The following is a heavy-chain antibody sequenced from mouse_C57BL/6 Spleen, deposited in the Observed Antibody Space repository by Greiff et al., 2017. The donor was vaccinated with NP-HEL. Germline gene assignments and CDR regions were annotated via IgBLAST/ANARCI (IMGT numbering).Heavy chain of an antibody. J-gene: IGHJ3*01. CDR3: ARDPDAY. CDR2: ISDGGSYT. CDR1: GFTFSSYA. Sequence: EVQVVESGGGLVKPGGSLKLSCAASGFTFSSYAMSWVRQTPEKRLEWVATISDGGSYTYYPDNVKGRFTISRDNAKNNLYLQMSHLKSEDTAMYYCARDPDAYWGQGTLVTVSA. V-gene: IGHV5-4*01.